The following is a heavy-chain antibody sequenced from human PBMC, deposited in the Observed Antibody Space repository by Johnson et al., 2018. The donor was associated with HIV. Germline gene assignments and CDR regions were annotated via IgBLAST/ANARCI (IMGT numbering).Heavy chain of an antibody. V-gene: IGHV3-7*01. CDR3: ARGGASDAFDI. J-gene: IGHJ3*02. Sequence: VQLVESGGGLVQPGGSLRLSCAASGFTFSSYWMSWVRQAPGKGLEWVANIKQDGSEKYYVDSVKGRFTISRDNAKNTLYLQMNSLRAEDTAVYYCARGGASDAFDIGGQGTMVTVSS. CDR1: GFTFSSYW. D-gene: IGHD4/OR15-4a*01. CDR2: IKQDGSEK.